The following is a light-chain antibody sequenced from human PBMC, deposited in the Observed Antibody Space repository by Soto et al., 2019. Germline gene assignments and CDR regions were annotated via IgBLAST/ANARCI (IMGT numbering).Light chain of an antibody. CDR1: QGIRND. CDR2: AAS. V-gene: IGKV1-17*01. J-gene: IGKJ1*01. Sequence: DIQMTQSPSSLSASVGDRVTITFRTSQGIRNDLGWYQQKPGKAPKLLIYAASSLQSGVPSRFSGSGSWTEVTLTLSSLQPEELATYYCRQYNSYPWTCGQGTKVEIQ. CDR3: RQYNSYPWT.